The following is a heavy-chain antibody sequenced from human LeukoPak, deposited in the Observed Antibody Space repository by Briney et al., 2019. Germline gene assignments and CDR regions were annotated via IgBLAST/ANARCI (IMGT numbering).Heavy chain of an antibody. CDR2: ISADGNNE. CDR3: ARNDPDSSED. V-gene: IGHV3-30-3*01. J-gene: IGHJ4*02. D-gene: IGHD3-22*01. Sequence: GRSLRLSCAASGFIFSNYPMHWVRQAPCKGLEWVAVISADGNNEHYADSAKGRFTLSRDNAKSTAYLQMNSLRSEDTAVYYCARNDPDSSEDWGQGTLVTVSS. CDR1: GFIFSNYP.